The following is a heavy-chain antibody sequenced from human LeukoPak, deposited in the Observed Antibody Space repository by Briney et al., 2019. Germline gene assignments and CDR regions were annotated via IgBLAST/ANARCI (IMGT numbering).Heavy chain of an antibody. D-gene: IGHD5-18*01. CDR3: ARPNTAMVMRY. CDR1: GGSISYYY. V-gene: IGHV3-53*01. CDR2: IYSGGRT. J-gene: IGHJ4*02. Sequence: PSETLSLTCTVSGGSISYYYWNWIRQPPGKGLEWVSVIYSGGRTYYADSVKGRFNISRDNSKNTLYLQMNSLRAEDTAVYYCARPNTAMVMRYWGQGTLVTVSS.